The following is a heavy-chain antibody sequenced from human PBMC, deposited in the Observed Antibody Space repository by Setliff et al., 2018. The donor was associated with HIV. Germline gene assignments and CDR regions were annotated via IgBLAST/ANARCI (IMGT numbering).Heavy chain of an antibody. V-gene: IGHV4-59*01. CDR3: ARDRPSGGYTYGLIDY. D-gene: IGHD5-18*01. J-gene: IGHJ4*02. Sequence: SETLSLTCTVSGGSISSYYWSWIRQPPGKGLEWIGYVYYDGSTKHNPSLESRVTISVDTSKNQFSLKVSSVTAADTAVYYCARDRPSGGYTYGLIDYWGQGRLVTVSS. CDR1: GGSISSYY. CDR2: VYYDGST.